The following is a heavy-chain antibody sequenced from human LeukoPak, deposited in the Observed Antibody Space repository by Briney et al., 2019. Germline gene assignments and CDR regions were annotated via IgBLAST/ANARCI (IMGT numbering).Heavy chain of an antibody. Sequence: SETLSLTCTVSGGSISSGSYYWSWIRQPAGKRLEWIGRIYTSGSTNYNPSLKSRVTISVDTSKNQFSLKLSSVTAADTAVYYCARSITIFGVVTDYFDYWGQGTLVTVSS. CDR1: GGSISSGSYY. CDR2: IYTSGST. V-gene: IGHV4-61*02. D-gene: IGHD3-3*01. J-gene: IGHJ4*02. CDR3: ARSITIFGVVTDYFDY.